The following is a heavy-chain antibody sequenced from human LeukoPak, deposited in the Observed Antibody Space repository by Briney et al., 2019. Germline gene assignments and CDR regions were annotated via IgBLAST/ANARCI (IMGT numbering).Heavy chain of an antibody. V-gene: IGHV1-46*01. Sequence: GASVKDSCKASVCTLTSYFIHWVRQAPGQGLEWMGIINPSGGSTGYPQKFQGRVTMTRDTSTSTVYMELSSLRSEDAAVYYCARVHYYDSSGYYYFDYWGQGTLVTVSS. D-gene: IGHD3-22*01. CDR1: VCTLTSYF. CDR2: INPSGGST. CDR3: ARVHYYDSSGYYYFDY. J-gene: IGHJ4*02.